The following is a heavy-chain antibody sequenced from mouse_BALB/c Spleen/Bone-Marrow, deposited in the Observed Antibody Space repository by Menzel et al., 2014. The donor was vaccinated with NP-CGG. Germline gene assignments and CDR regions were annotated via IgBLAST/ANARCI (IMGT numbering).Heavy chain of an antibody. Sequence: QVQLQQSGPELVKPGASVRISCKASGYTFTSYYIHWVKQRPGQGLEWIGWIYPGNVNTKYNEKFKGKATLTADKSSSTAYMQLSSLTSEDSAVYFCARGRWLRDAMDYWGQGTSVTVSS. D-gene: IGHD2-2*01. J-gene: IGHJ4*01. CDR1: GYTFTSYY. CDR2: IYPGNVNT. CDR3: ARGRWLRDAMDY. V-gene: IGHV1S56*01.